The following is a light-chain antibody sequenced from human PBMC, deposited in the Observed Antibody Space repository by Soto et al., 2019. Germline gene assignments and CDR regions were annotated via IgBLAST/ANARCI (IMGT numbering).Light chain of an antibody. CDR2: AAS. CDR1: QGISNY. Sequence: DIQMTQSPSSLSASIGDRVTITCRASQGISNYLAWYQQKPGKVPKLLIYAASTLQSGVPSRFSGSRSETNFTLTISSLQAEDVATYYCQKYDSAPRTFGQGTKVEMK. J-gene: IGKJ1*01. CDR3: QKYDSAPRT. V-gene: IGKV1-27*01.